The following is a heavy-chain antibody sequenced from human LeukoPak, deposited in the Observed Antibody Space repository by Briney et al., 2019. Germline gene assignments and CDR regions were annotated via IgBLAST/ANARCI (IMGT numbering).Heavy chain of an antibody. CDR1: GFTFSKYS. J-gene: IGHJ4*02. Sequence: SGGSLRLSCAVSGFTFSKYSMNWVRQAPGKGLEWVSHISGTSSNIYYADSVKGRFTISRDNAKNSVYLQMNSLRAEDTAVYYCARDPSSSWIPFDYWGQGTLVTVSS. D-gene: IGHD6-13*01. CDR2: ISGTSSNI. V-gene: IGHV3-48*01. CDR3: ARDPSSSWIPFDY.